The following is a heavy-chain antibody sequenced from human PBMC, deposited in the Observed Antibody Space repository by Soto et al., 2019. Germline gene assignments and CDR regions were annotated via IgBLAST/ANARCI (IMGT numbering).Heavy chain of an antibody. Sequence: SETLSLTYTVSGGSITSYYCSWIRQPTGKGLEWIGYIYFSGSANYNPSLKSRVTISVDTSKNQFSLKLSSVTAADTAVYYCARRYSGYGDYWGQGTLVTSPQ. CDR3: ARRYSGYGDY. V-gene: IGHV4-59*08. CDR2: IYFSGSA. D-gene: IGHD5-12*01. CDR1: GGSITSYY. J-gene: IGHJ4*02.